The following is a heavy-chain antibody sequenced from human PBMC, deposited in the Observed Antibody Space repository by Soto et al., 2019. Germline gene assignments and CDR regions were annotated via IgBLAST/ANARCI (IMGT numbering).Heavy chain of an antibody. Sequence: GGSLRLSCAASGFTFSNAWMSWVRQAPGKGLEWVGRIKSKTDGGTTDYAAPVKGRFTISRDDSKNTLYLQMNSLKTEDTAVYYCTTDRGYYDFWSGYYSFILFDYLGQGTLVTVSS. J-gene: IGHJ4*02. V-gene: IGHV3-15*01. CDR1: GFTFSNAW. CDR2: IKSKTDGGTT. CDR3: TTDRGYYDFWSGYYSFILFDY. D-gene: IGHD3-3*01.